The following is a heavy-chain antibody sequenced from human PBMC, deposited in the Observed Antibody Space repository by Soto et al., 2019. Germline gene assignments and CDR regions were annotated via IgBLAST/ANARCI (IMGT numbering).Heavy chain of an antibody. D-gene: IGHD2-15*01. Sequence: GGSLRLSCAASGFTFSSYWMRWVRQAPGKGLGWVANIKQDGSEKYYVDSVKGRFTISRDNAKNSLYLQMNSLRAEDTSVYSCASGGTSIAAADYWGQGTLVTVSS. CDR2: IKQDGSEK. CDR1: GFTFSSYW. J-gene: IGHJ4*02. V-gene: IGHV3-7*01. CDR3: ASGGTSIAAADY.